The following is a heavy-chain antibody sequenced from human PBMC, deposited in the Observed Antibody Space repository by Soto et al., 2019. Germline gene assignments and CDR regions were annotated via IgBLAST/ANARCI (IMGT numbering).Heavy chain of an antibody. CDR2: TYYRSKWYN. CDR3: AREDSAAAAGTHLSYYYYGMDV. J-gene: IGHJ6*02. V-gene: IGHV6-1*01. CDR1: GDSVSSNSAA. Sequence: TLSLTCAISGDSVSSNSAAWNWIRQSPSRGLEWLGRTYYRSKWYNDYAVSVKSRITINPDTSKNQFSLQLNSVTPEDTAVYYCAREDSAAAAGTHLSYYYYGMDVWGQGTTVTVSS. D-gene: IGHD6-13*01.